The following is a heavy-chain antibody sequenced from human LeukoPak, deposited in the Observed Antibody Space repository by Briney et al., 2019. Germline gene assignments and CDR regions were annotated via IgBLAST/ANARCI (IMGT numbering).Heavy chain of an antibody. CDR3: AVGAYFDY. D-gene: IGHD1-26*01. J-gene: IGHJ4*02. Sequence: SETLSLTCTVSGGSINSFYWSWIRQPPGKGLEWIGYIYHSGSTYYNPSLKSRVTISVDRSKNQFSLKLSSVTAADTAVYYCAVGAYFDYWGQGTLVTVSS. V-gene: IGHV4-59*04. CDR2: IYHSGST. CDR1: GGSINSFY.